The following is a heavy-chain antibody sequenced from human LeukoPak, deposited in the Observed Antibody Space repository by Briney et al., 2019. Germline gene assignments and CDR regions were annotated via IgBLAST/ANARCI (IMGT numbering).Heavy chain of an antibody. V-gene: IGHV4-38-2*01. J-gene: IGHJ3*02. CDR3: AKRTGVFDAFDI. CDR1: GYSISSGYY. CDR2: IYHSGST. D-gene: IGHD7-27*01. Sequence: KPSETLSLTCVVSGYSISSGYYWGWIRQPPGTGLEWIGSIYHSGSTYYNPSLMSRVTISVDTSKNQFSLKLSSVTAADTAVYYCAKRTGVFDAFDIWGQGTMVTVSS.